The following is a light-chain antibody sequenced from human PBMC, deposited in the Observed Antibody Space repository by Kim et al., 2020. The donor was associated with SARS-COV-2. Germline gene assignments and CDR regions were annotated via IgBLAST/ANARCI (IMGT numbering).Light chain of an antibody. V-gene: IGLV3-19*01. CDR1: SLTTYY. J-gene: IGLJ2*01. CDR3: HSRDSSGNHQV. CDR2: AND. Sequence: SSELTQDPAVSVALGQTVRITCQGDSLTTYYASWYQQKPGQAPVLVFYANDNRPSGIPDRLSGSSSGNTASLTITETQAEDEADYFCHSRDSSGNHQVFGGGTKLTVL.